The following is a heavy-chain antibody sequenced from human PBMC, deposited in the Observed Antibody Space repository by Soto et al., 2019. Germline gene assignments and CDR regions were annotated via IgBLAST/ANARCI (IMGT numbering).Heavy chain of an antibody. V-gene: IGHV6-1*01. J-gene: IGHJ6*02. D-gene: IGHD3-22*01. Sequence: SQTLSLTCAISGDSVSSNSAALNWIRQSPSRGLERLGRTYYRSKWYNDYAVSVKSRITINPDTSKNQFSLQLNSVTPEDTAVYYCARDWVDSSGYYQYYYGMDVWGQGTTVTVSS. CDR1: GDSVSSNSAA. CDR3: ARDWVDSSGYYQYYYGMDV. CDR2: TYYRSKWYN.